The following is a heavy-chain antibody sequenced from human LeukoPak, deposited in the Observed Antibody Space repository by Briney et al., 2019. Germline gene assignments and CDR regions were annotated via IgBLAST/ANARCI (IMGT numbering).Heavy chain of an antibody. CDR2: ISRNSSYT. Sequence: GGSLRLSFAASGFTFSDYYMSWIRQAPGKGLELVSYISRNSSYTNYADSVKGRFNKSRDNAKNSLYLQMNSLRAEDTAVYYCAAPTMVRAPWGQGTLVTVSS. D-gene: IGHD3-10*01. CDR3: AAPTMVRAP. J-gene: IGHJ5*02. CDR1: GFTFSDYY. V-gene: IGHV3-11*03.